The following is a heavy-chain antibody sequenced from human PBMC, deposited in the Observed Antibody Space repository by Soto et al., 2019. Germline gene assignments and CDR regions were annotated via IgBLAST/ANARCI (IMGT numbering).Heavy chain of an antibody. Sequence: QVQLVESGGGVVQPGRSLRLSCAASGFTFSSYGMHWVRQAPGKGLEWVAVIWYDGSNKYYADSVKGRFTISRDNSKNTQYLQMNSLRAEDTAVYYCARGLYCSGGSCYSGSLDYWGQGTLVTVSS. CDR3: ARGLYCSGGSCYSGSLDY. V-gene: IGHV3-33*01. CDR2: IWYDGSNK. CDR1: GFTFSSYG. D-gene: IGHD2-15*01. J-gene: IGHJ4*02.